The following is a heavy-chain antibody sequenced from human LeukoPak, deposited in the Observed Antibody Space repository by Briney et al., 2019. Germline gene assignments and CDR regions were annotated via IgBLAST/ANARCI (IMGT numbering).Heavy chain of an antibody. V-gene: IGHV1-69*05. CDR2: IIPIFGTA. D-gene: IGHD3-22*01. CDR1: GGTFSSYA. J-gene: IGHJ4*02. CDR3: ATVPDSSGHFDY. Sequence: SVKVSFKASGGTFSSYAISWVRQAPGQGLEWMGRIIPIFGTANYAQKFQGRVTITTDESTSTAYMELSSLRSEDTAVYYCATVPDSSGHFDYWGQGTLVTVSS.